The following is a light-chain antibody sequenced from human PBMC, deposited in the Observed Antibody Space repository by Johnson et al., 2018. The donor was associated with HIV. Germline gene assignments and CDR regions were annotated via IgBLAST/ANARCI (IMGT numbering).Light chain of an antibody. Sequence: QSVLTQPPSVSAAPGQKVTISCSGSSSNIGNNYVSWYQQLPGTAPKLLIYDNNKRPSGIPDRFSGSKSGTSATLGITGLQTGDEDDYYCGTWDSSLSAGEVFGTGTKVTVL. V-gene: IGLV1-51*01. CDR1: SSNIGNNY. J-gene: IGLJ1*01. CDR3: GTWDSSLSAGEV. CDR2: DNN.